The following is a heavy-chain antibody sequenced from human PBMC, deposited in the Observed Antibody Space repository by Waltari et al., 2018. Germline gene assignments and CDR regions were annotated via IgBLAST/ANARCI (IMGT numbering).Heavy chain of an antibody. CDR2: MNSDESRR. J-gene: IGHJ4*02. V-gene: IGHV3-74*01. Sequence: EVQLVESGGGLVQPGGSLRLSCAASGFTFGSYWMYWVRQAPGKGLVWVARMNSDESRRSYADSVKGRFTISRDNAKNTLYLQMNSLRAEDTAIYYCAKDQGVGETELFDSWGQGTLVTVSS. CDR3: AKDQGVGETELFDS. D-gene: IGHD3-3*01. CDR1: GFTFGSYW.